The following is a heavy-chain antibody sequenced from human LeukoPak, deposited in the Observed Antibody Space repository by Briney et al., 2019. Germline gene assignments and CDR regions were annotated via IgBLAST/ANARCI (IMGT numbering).Heavy chain of an antibody. CDR3: AKDRSLWFGELSPFDY. J-gene: IGHJ4*02. D-gene: IGHD3-10*01. CDR1: GFTFSTYA. Sequence: GGSLRLSCAVSGFTFSTYAMTWVRQAPGKGLEWVSTITGSGGSTYYADSVKGRFTISRDNSKNTLYLQMNSLRAEDTAVYYCAKDRSLWFGELSPFDYWGQGTLVTVSS. V-gene: IGHV3-23*01. CDR2: ITGSGGST.